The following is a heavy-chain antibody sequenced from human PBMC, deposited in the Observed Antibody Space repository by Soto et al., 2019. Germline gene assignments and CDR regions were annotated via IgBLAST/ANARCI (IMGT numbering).Heavy chain of an antibody. CDR2: ISYDGSNK. CDR3: ARAPLVGTSYGLHYFDS. CDR1: GFTFSYYA. D-gene: IGHD5-18*01. J-gene: IGHJ4*02. Sequence: QVQLVESGGGVVQPGRSLRLSCAASGFTFSYYAMHWVRQAPGKGLEWVAVISYDGSNKYYADSVKGRFTITRDNSKNRLYLQMNNPRAEDTAVYDSARAPLVGTSYGLHYFDSCGAGTLGTVAS. V-gene: IGHV3-30-3*01.